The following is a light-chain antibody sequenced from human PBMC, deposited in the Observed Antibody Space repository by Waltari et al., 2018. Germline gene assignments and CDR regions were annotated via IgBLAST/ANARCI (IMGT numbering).Light chain of an antibody. J-gene: IGKJ1*01. CDR2: GAS. CDR1: QSVSRN. CDR3: QQYNNWPPNT. V-gene: IGKV3-15*01. Sequence: EIVMTQSPATLSVSPGERATLSCRASQSVSRNLAWYQQTPGQAPRLLIYGASTRATGIPAMFSGIGSGTEFTLTISSMQSEDFAVYYCQQYNNWPPNTFGQGTKVEIK.